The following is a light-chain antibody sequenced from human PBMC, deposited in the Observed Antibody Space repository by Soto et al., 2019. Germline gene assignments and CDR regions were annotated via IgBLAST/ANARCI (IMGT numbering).Light chain of an antibody. CDR1: QNIDTY. V-gene: IGKV3-11*01. J-gene: IGKJ4*01. Sequence: EIVLTQAPATLALSPGQRATLSCRASQNIDTYLAWYQQMPGQAPRLLIYDTSNRATGIPARFSGSGSGTDFPLTISILEPEDFAVYYCQHRDNWPLTFGGGTQLEI. CDR2: DTS. CDR3: QHRDNWPLT.